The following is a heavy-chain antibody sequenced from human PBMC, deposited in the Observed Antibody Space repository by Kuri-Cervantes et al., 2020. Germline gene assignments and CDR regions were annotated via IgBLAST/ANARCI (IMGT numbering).Heavy chain of an antibody. CDR1: GDSISGSY. Sequence: SETLSLTCSVSGDSISGSYWSWIRQPPGKGLEWIGYIYYSGSTNYNPSLKSRVTISVDTSKNQFSLKLSSVTAADTAVYYCARDSSSRGSFDSWGQGTLVTVSS. J-gene: IGHJ4*02. V-gene: IGHV4-59*01. D-gene: IGHD6-13*01. CDR2: IYYSGST. CDR3: ARDSSSRGSFDS.